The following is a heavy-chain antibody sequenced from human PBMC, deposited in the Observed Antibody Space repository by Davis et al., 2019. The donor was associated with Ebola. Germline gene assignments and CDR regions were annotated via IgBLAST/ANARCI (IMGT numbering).Heavy chain of an antibody. J-gene: IGHJ6*02. CDR3: ARQSSGWYFIG. CDR2: INHSGST. Sequence: MPSETLSLTCAVYGGSFSGYYWSWIRQPPGKGLEWIGEINHSGSTYYNPSLKSRVTISVDTSKNQFSLKLSSVTAADTAVYYCARQSSGWYFIGWGQGTTVTVSS. CDR1: GGSFSGYY. V-gene: IGHV4-34*01. D-gene: IGHD6-19*01.